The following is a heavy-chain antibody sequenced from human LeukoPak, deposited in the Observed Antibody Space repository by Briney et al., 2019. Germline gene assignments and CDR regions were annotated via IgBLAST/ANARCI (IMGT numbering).Heavy chain of an antibody. CDR3: AREHYDFWSGYYRY. D-gene: IGHD3-3*01. V-gene: IGHV4-34*01. CDR2: INHSGST. J-gene: IGHJ4*02. CDR1: GGSFSGYY. Sequence: SETLSLTCAVYGGSFSGYYWNWIRQPPGKGLEWIGEINHSGSTNYNPSLKSRVTISVDTSKNQFSLKLSSVTATDTAVYYCAREHYDFWSGYYRYWGQGTLVTVSS.